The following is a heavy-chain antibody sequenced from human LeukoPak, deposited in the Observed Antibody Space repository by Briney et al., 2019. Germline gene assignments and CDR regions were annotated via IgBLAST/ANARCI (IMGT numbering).Heavy chain of an antibody. CDR1: GFTLSSSA. CDR3: AGDFWSGYYDY. J-gene: IGHJ4*02. Sequence: GGSLRLSCAASGFTLSSSAMSWVRQAPGKGLEWVSGIGDSGGSTYYADSVKGRFTISRDNSKNTLYLQMNSLRAEDTAVYYCAGDFWSGYYDYWGQGALVTVSS. CDR2: IGDSGGST. V-gene: IGHV3-23*01. D-gene: IGHD3-3*01.